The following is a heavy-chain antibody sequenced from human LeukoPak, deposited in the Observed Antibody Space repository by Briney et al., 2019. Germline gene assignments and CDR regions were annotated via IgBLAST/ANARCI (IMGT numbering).Heavy chain of an antibody. V-gene: IGHV3-21*01. CDR3: ARESPKGWNDEGSFDY. J-gene: IGHJ4*02. Sequence: PGGSLRLSCAASGFTFSSYSMNWVRQAPGKGLEWVSSISSSSNYIYYADSVKGRFTISRDNAKNSLYLQMNSLRAEDTAVYYCARESPKGWNDEGSFDYWGQGTLVTVSS. D-gene: IGHD1-1*01. CDR2: ISSSSNYI. CDR1: GFTFSSYS.